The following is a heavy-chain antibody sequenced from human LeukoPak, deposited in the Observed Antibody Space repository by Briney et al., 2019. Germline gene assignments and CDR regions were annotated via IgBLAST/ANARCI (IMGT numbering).Heavy chain of an antibody. CDR3: SRLESGSQTDY. D-gene: IGHD3-3*01. V-gene: IGHV3-23*01. CDR2: ITGGGGGT. CDR1: RFTFSSYA. J-gene: IGHJ4*02. Sequence: TGESLTLSCAPSRFTFSSYAMIWVRQAQGKGRESVAAITGGGGGTIYADSVKVRLIASRDNSKSTLYQQMNSLRIEDWAVYYCSRLESGSQTDYWGQGTLVTVSS.